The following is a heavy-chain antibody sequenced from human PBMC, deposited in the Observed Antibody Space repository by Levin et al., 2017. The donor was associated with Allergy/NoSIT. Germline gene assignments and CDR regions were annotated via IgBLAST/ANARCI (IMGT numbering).Heavy chain of an antibody. CDR2: ISSNGGST. CDR1: GFTFSSYS. CDR3: SREGVGDVRYQPMDV. Sequence: GESLKISCAASGFTFSSYSMHWVRQAPGKGLEYVSAISSNGGSTYYVKSVKGRFTISRDNSKKTLYLQMGSLRPEDMAVYYCSREGVGDVRYQPMDVWGQGTTVTVSS. V-gene: IGHV3-64*01. D-gene: IGHD2-2*01. J-gene: IGHJ6*02.